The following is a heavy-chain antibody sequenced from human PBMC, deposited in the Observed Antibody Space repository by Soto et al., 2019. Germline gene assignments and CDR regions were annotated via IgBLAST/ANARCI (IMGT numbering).Heavy chain of an antibody. CDR1: GFTFSSYW. V-gene: IGHV3-7*01. D-gene: IGHD3-10*01. Sequence: EVQLVESGGGLVQPGGSLRLSCAASGFTFSSYWMSWVRQAPGKGLEWVANIKQDGSEKYYVDSVKGHYTISKDNHKNPLYVQMNSLRPEDTAVYYCASGGKQWFGELFRGGDAFDLWGQGTMVTVSS. J-gene: IGHJ3*01. CDR2: IKQDGSEK. CDR3: ASGGKQWFGELFRGGDAFDL.